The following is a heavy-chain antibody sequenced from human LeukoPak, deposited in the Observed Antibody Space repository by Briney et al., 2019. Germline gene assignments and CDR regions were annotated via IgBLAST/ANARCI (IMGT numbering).Heavy chain of an antibody. CDR2: MYTSGNT. D-gene: IGHD5-12*01. CDR1: GDSISRYF. J-gene: IGHJ4*02. CDR3: ARDSGYDLS. Sequence: SETLSLTCTVSGDSISRYFWSWIRQPAGKGLELIGRMYTSGNTIYNPSLKSRVSMSVDTSKNQLSLKVGSVTAADTAVYYCARDSGYDLSWGQGTLVTVSS. V-gene: IGHV4-4*07.